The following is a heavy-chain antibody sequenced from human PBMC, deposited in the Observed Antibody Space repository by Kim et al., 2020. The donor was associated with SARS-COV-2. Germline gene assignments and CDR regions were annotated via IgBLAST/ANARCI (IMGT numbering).Heavy chain of an antibody. CDR2: ISGSGGST. CDR1: GFTFSSYA. J-gene: IGHJ4*02. CDR3: AKDGYSSAWYRPWFDY. Sequence: GGSLRLSCAASGFTFSSYAMNWVRQAPGKGLEWVSVISGSGGSTYYADSVKGRFTISRDNSKNPLYLQMNSLRAEDTAVYYCAKDGYSSAWYRPWFDYWGQGTLVTVSS. D-gene: IGHD6-19*01. V-gene: IGHV3-23*01.